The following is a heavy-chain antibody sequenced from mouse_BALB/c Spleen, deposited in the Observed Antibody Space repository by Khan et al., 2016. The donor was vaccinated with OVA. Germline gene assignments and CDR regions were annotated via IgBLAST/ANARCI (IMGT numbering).Heavy chain of an antibody. J-gene: IGHJ4*01. Sequence: VQLVESGPGLVAPSQSLSITCTVSGFSLSSYNVNWVRQPPGKGLEWLGMIWGGGGTDYNSTLKSRLTISRDNSKSQVFLKMNSLQTDDTAVYYGASAYDRYGGYYAMDYWGQGTSVTVSS. CDR3: ASAYDRYGGYYAMDY. CDR1: GFSLSSYN. CDR2: IWGGGGT. V-gene: IGHV2-6-4*01. D-gene: IGHD2-14*01.